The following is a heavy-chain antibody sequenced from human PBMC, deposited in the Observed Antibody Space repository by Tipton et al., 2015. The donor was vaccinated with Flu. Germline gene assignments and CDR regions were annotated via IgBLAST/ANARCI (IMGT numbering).Heavy chain of an antibody. Sequence: TLSLTCAVSGDFISSDYYWGWIRQFPGKGLEWIGTVSRTGSTIYNPSLKSRVTISIDTSKNHFSLKMKSVTAADTAVYFCARRDYSTYVSDPKSWFDPWGPGFLVTASS. V-gene: IGHV4-38-2*01. D-gene: IGHD4-11*01. CDR2: VSRTGST. CDR3: ARRDYSTYVSDPKSWFDP. CDR1: GDFISSDYY. J-gene: IGHJ5*02.